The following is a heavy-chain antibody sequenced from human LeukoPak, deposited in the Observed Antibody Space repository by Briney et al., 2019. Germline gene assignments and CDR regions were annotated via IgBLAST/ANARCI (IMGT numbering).Heavy chain of an antibody. CDR2: IWYDGSNK. CDR3: ARDQIAVAGSYYFDY. CDR1: GFTFSSYG. V-gene: IGHV3-33*01. Sequence: GGSLRLSCAASGFTFSSYGMHWVRQASGKGLEWVAVIWYDGSNKYYADSVKGRFTISRDNSKNTLYLQMNGLRAEDTAVYYCARDQIAVAGSYYFDYWGQGTLVTVSS. D-gene: IGHD6-19*01. J-gene: IGHJ4*02.